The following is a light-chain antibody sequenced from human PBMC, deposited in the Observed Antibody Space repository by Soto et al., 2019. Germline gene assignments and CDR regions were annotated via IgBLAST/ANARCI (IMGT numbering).Light chain of an antibody. J-gene: IGKJ5*01. Sequence: IVLTHSPATLSLSPWERATLSCRASQSVSSYLAWYQQKPGQAPRLLIYDASNRATGIPARFSGSGSGTDFTLTISSLEPEDFAVYYCQQRSNWPPINCGQGTRLEIK. CDR2: DAS. CDR3: QQRSNWPPIN. CDR1: QSVSSY. V-gene: IGKV3-11*01.